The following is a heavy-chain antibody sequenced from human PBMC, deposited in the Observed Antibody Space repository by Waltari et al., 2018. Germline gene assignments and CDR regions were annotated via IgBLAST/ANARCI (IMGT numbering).Heavy chain of an antibody. J-gene: IGHJ4*02. CDR3: ARDPRMYYFDY. V-gene: IGHV3-7*01. CDR1: GFTFSSYW. Sequence: EVQLVESGGGLVQPGGSLRLSCAASGFTFSSYWMSWVRQAPGKGLEWVANIKPDGSEKYYVDSVKGRFTISRDNAKNSLYLQMNSLRAEDTAVYYCARDPRMYYFDYWGQGTLVTVSS. CDR2: IKPDGSEK.